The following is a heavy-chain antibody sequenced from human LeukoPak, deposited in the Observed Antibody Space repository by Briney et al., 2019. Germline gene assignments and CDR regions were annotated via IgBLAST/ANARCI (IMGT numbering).Heavy chain of an antibody. CDR2: IYNDGTT. V-gene: IGHV3-53*01. D-gene: IGHD3-10*01. CDR1: GVIFSTKY. J-gene: IGHJ4*02. CDR3: ARDYDTTSGSLGDY. Sequence: GGSLRLSCAASGVIFSTKYMSWFRQAPGKGLEWVSLIYNDGTTYYADSVKGRFTISRDNSKNTLYLQMNSLRAEDTAVYYCARDYDTTSGSLGDYWGQGTLVTVSS.